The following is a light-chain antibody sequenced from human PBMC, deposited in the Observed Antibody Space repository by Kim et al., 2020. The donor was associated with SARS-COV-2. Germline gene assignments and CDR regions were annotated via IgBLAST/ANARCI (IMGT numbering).Light chain of an antibody. CDR2: GNN. Sequence: ALGQTVRITCQGASLRSYYARWYQQKPGQAPVIVIYGNNNRPSGIPDRFSGSSSGNTASLTITGAQAEDEADYYCNSRDSSGNHLVFGGGTQLTVL. J-gene: IGLJ2*01. CDR1: SLRSYY. V-gene: IGLV3-19*01. CDR3: NSRDSSGNHLV.